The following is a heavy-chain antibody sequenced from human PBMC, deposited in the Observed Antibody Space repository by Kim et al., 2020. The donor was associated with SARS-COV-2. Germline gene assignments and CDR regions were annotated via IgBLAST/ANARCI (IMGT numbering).Heavy chain of an antibody. CDR3: ARFSRALVDTAMVKEPTGWFDP. D-gene: IGHD5-18*01. V-gene: IGHV4-39*01. J-gene: IGHJ5*02. CDR2: IYYSGST. CDR1: GGSISSSSYY. Sequence: SETLSLTCTVSGGSISSSSYYWGWIRQPPGKGLEWIGSIYYSGSTYYNPSLKSRVTISVDTSKNQFSLKLSSVTAADTAVYYCARFSRALVDTAMVKEPTGWFDPWGQGTLVTVSS.